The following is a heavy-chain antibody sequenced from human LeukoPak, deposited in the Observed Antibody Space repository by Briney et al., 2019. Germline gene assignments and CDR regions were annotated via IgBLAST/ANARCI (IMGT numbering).Heavy chain of an antibody. V-gene: IGHV1-18*01. CDR2: ISAYNGNT. J-gene: IGHJ4*02. Sequence: GASVKVSCKASGYTFTSYGISWVRQAPGQGREWMGWISAYNGNTNYAQKLQGRVTVTTDTSTSTAYMELRSLRSDDTAVYYCASLDSGSYSPDFEYWGQGTLVTVSS. CDR1: GYTFTSYG. D-gene: IGHD1-26*01. CDR3: ASLDSGSYSPDFEY.